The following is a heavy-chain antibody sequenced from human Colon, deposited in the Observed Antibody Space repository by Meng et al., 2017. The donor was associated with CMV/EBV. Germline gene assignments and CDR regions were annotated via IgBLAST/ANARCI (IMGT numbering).Heavy chain of an antibody. CDR1: GFTFSRSW. V-gene: IGHV3-7*04. D-gene: IGHD6-19*01. J-gene: IGHJ4*02. Sequence: GESLKISCAASGFTFSRSWMSWVRQAPGKGPEWVANINEYGTLTHYVDSVKGRFTIYRDNTQNSLYLQMNSLRGDDTAVYYCEGGDGCWGQGTLVTVSS. CDR3: EGGDGC. CDR2: INEYGTLT.